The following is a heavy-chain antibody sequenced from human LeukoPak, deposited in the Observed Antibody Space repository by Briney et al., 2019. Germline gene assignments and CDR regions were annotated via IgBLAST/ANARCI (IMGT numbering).Heavy chain of an antibody. J-gene: IGHJ3*02. CDR3: ARNIEVDAFDI. Sequence: SQTLSLTCAVSGGSISSGGYSWSWIRQPPGKGLEWTGYIYHSGSTYYNPSLKSRVTISVDRSKNQFSLKLSSVTAADTAVYYCARNIEVDAFDIWGQGTMVTVSS. V-gene: IGHV4-30-2*01. D-gene: IGHD5-24*01. CDR2: IYHSGST. CDR1: GGSISSGGYS.